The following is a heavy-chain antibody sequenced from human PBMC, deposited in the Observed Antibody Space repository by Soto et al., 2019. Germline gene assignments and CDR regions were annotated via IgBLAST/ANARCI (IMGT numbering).Heavy chain of an antibody. J-gene: IGHJ4*02. CDR2: IWYHGIDK. V-gene: IGHV3-33*01. CDR1: GFTFSRQA. D-gene: IGHD2-15*01. Sequence: QVQLVESGGGVVQPESSLRLSCAASGFTFSRQAMHWVRQAPGRGPEWVAVIWYHGIDKYYADSVKGRFTISRDNSKNTVYLQMNGVRGEDTAVYYCATGFLGLCTGGNCPLDYWGQGTLVTVSS. CDR3: ATGFLGLCTGGNCPLDY.